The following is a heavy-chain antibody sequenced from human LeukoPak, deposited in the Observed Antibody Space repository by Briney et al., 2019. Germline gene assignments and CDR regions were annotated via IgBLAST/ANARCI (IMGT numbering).Heavy chain of an antibody. Sequence: GGSLRLSCVASGFTFSSYEMNWVRQTPGKGLEWVSYISSSGRTAYYADSVRGRFTISRDNAKNSLYLQMNSLRAEDTVVYYCAREVRSFALGDYWGQGTLVTVSS. J-gene: IGHJ4*02. CDR1: GFTFSSYE. CDR2: ISSSGRTA. D-gene: IGHD3-9*01. CDR3: AREVRSFALGDY. V-gene: IGHV3-48*03.